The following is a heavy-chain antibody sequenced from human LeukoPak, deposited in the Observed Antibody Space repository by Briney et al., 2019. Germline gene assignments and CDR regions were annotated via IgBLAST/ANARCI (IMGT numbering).Heavy chain of an antibody. CDR2: ISSSSSYI. CDR3: AKDKGVSSSDALDY. CDR1: GFTFSSYS. D-gene: IGHD6-13*01. Sequence: GGSLRLSCAASGFTFSSYSMNWVRQAPGKGLEWVSSISSSSSYIYYADSVKGRFTISRDNAKNSLYLQMNSLRTEDTALYYCAKDKGVSSSDALDYWGQGTLVTVSS. V-gene: IGHV3-21*04. J-gene: IGHJ4*02.